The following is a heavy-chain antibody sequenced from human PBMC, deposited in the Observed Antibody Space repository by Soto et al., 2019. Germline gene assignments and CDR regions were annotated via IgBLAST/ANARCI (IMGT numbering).Heavy chain of an antibody. CDR3: ARGEVLLVYAIDY. Sequence: SETLSLTCTVSGGSISSGGYYWNWIRQHPGKGLEWLGCIYSSGTTHYNPSLKSRLTISIDTSENQFSLKLSSLTAADTAVYYCARGEVLLVYAIDYWGQGALVTVSS. J-gene: IGHJ4*02. CDR1: GGSISSGGYY. D-gene: IGHD2-8*01. V-gene: IGHV4-31*03. CDR2: IYSSGTT.